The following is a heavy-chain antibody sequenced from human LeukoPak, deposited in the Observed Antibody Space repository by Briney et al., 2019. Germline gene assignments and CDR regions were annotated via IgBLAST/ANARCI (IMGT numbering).Heavy chain of an antibody. CDR2: IIPILGIA. V-gene: IGHV1-69*04. CDR1: GGTFSSYA. J-gene: IGHJ4*02. Sequence: GASVKVSCKASGGTFSSYAISWVRQAPGQGLEWMGRIIPILGIANYAQKFQGRATITADKSTSTAYMELSSLRSEDTAVYYCARDKNENWNDELDYWGQGTLVTVSS. D-gene: IGHD1-1*01. CDR3: ARDKNENWNDELDY.